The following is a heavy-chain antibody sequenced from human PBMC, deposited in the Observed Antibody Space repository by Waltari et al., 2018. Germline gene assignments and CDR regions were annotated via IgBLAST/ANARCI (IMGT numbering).Heavy chain of an antibody. CDR1: GYSFTSYW. CDR2: VYPCDADT. D-gene: IGHD4-17*01. V-gene: IGHV5-51*01. Sequence: EVQLVQSGAEVKKPGESLKISCKGSGYSFTSYWIGWVRQMPGKGLEWMWIVYPCDADTSNSPSFQGQVTIPADKSISTAYLQWSSLKASDTAMYYCARHSRPYGDYAGPDFDYWGQGTLVTVSS. CDR3: ARHSRPYGDYAGPDFDY. J-gene: IGHJ4*02.